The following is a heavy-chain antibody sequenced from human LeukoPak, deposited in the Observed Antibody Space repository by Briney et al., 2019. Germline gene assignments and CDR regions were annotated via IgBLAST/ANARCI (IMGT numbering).Heavy chain of an antibody. D-gene: IGHD3-3*01. Sequence: PGGSLRLSCEASVFTFSNGWMSWVRQAPGKGLEWVSLIYSGGSTNYADSVRGRFTISRDISKNTLYLQMNDLRAEDTAVYYCARVPSDFGGQGTTVTVSS. V-gene: IGHV3-53*01. CDR1: VFTFSNGW. J-gene: IGHJ6*02. CDR2: IYSGGST. CDR3: ARVPSDF.